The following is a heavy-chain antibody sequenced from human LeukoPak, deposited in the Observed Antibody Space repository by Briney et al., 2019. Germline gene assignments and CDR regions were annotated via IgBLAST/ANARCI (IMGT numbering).Heavy chain of an antibody. CDR3: AKDVLNWEFDY. CDR2: FGGTDGRA. D-gene: IGHD7-27*01. Sequence: GGSLRLSCAASGFTFSKNAMSWVHQAPGKGLEWVSAFGGTDGRAYYADSVKGRFTISRDNSKNTLYLQMNSLRADDTAVYYCAKDVLNWEFDYWGQGTLVTVSS. J-gene: IGHJ4*02. CDR1: GFTFSKNA. V-gene: IGHV3-23*01.